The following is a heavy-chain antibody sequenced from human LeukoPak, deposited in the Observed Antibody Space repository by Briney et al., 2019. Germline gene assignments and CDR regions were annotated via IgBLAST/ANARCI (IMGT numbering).Heavy chain of an antibody. CDR2: IYSGGST. CDR3: ARDGGGSYSHDAFDI. CDR1: GFTVSSNY. J-gene: IGHJ3*02. D-gene: IGHD1-26*01. V-gene: IGHV3-66*01. Sequence: GGSLRLSCAASGFTVSSNYMSRVRQAPGKGLEWVSVIYSGGSTYYADSVKGRFTISRDNSKNTMYLQMNSLRAEDTAVYYCARDGGGSYSHDAFDIWGQGTMVTVSS.